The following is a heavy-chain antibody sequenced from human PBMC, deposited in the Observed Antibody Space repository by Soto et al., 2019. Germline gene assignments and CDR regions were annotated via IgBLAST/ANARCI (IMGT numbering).Heavy chain of an antibody. CDR2: IRSKAYGGTT. Sequence: GGSLRLSCTASGLTFGDYAMSWVRQSPGKGLEWVGFIRSKAYGGTTEYAATVKGRFTISRDAAKSIDYVQMHSRKTEDTAVYYCSRTLGPGSRTSRYFDYWGQGTLVTVSS. CDR1: GLTFGDYA. V-gene: IGHV3-49*04. D-gene: IGHD2-2*01. CDR3: SRTLGPGSRTSRYFDY. J-gene: IGHJ4*02.